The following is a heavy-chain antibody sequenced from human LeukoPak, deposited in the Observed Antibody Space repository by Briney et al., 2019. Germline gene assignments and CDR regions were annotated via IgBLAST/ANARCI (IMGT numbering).Heavy chain of an antibody. Sequence: PGGSLRLSCAASGFTFNSYWMNWVRQAPGKGLQWVANINQDGSQEYYVDSVKGRFTISRDNAKNSLYLQVNSLRAEDTAVCYCARDNSRNDLEYWGQGTLVTVSS. D-gene: IGHD1-1*01. J-gene: IGHJ4*02. CDR2: INQDGSQE. CDR1: GFTFNSYW. V-gene: IGHV3-7*04. CDR3: ARDNSRNDLEY.